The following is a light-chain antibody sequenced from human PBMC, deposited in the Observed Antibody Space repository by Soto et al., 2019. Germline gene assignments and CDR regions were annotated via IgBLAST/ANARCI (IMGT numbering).Light chain of an antibody. CDR2: GAS. CDR3: QQYGRSPPTWT. CDR1: QSVRTN. Sequence: EIVMTQSPATLSESPGEGATLSCSASQSVRTNLAWYQQKPGQAPRLLIYGASSRATGIPDRFSGSGSGTDFTLTISRLEPEDFAIYYCQQYGRSPPTWTCGQGTKVDIK. J-gene: IGKJ1*01. V-gene: IGKV3-20*01.